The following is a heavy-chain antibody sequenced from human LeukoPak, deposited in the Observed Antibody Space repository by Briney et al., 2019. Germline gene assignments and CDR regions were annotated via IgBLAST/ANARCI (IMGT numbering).Heavy chain of an antibody. CDR3: ARGGYGGEFEGFDY. D-gene: IGHD4-23*01. J-gene: IGHJ4*02. V-gene: IGHV3-48*04. CDR1: GFTFSSYS. Sequence: GGSLRLSCGASGFTFSSYSMNWVRQAPGKGLEWVSYISSSSSTIYYADSVKGRFTISRDNAKNSLYLQMNSLRAEDTAVYYCARGGYGGEFEGFDYWGQGTLVTVSS. CDR2: ISSSSSTI.